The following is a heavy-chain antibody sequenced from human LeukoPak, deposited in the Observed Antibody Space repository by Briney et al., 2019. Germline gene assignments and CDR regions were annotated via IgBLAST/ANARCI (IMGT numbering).Heavy chain of an antibody. J-gene: IGHJ4*02. V-gene: IGHV3-30*18. CDR2: ISYDGSNK. D-gene: IGHD4/OR15-4a*01. CDR1: GFTFSSYG. Sequence: GGSLRLSCAASGFTFSSYGMHWVRLAPGKGLEWVAVISYDGSNKYYADSVKGRFTISRDNSKNTLYLQMNSLRAEDTAVYYCAKDSGAYGGPFDYWGQGTLVTVSS. CDR3: AKDSGAYGGPFDY.